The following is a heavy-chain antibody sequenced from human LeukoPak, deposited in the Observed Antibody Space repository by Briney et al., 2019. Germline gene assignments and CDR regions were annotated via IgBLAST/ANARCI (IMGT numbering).Heavy chain of an antibody. Sequence: SETLSLTCAVYGGSFSGYYWSWIRQPPGKGLEWIGEINHSGSTNYNPSLKSRVTISVDTSKNQFSLKLSSVTAADTAVYYCARAHEEQQLLNWLDPWGQGTLVTVSS. D-gene: IGHD6-13*01. V-gene: IGHV4-34*01. CDR2: INHSGST. CDR3: ARAHEEQQLLNWLDP. J-gene: IGHJ5*02. CDR1: GGSFSGYY.